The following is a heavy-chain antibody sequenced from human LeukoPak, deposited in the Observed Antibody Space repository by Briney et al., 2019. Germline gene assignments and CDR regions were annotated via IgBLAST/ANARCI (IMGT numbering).Heavy chain of an antibody. Sequence: SETLSLTCTVSGGSISSYYWSWMRQPPGKGLEWIGYIYYSGSTNYNPSLKSRVTISVDTSKNQFSLKLSSVTAADTAVYYCARDAGATRGPYYFDYWGQGTLVTVSS. J-gene: IGHJ4*02. D-gene: IGHD1-26*01. CDR2: IYYSGST. V-gene: IGHV4-59*01. CDR3: ARDAGATRGPYYFDY. CDR1: GGSISSYY.